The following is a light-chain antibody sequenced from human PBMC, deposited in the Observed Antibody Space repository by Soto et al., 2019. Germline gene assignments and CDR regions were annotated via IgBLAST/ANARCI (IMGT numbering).Light chain of an antibody. CDR2: AAS. CDR3: QHYNSYSEA. J-gene: IGKJ1*01. Sequence: AIRMTQTPSSFSASSGDRVTITCRASQGISSYLAWYQQKTGKXPKXXIYAASTLQSGVPSRFSGSGSGTELTINISSLQPDDCATYYGQHYNSYSEAFGQGTKVDIK. V-gene: IGKV1-8*01. CDR1: QGISSY.